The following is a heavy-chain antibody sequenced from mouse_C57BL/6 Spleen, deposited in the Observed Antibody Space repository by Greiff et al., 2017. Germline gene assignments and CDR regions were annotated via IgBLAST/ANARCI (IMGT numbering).Heavy chain of an antibody. CDR1: GFSLTSYG. CDR2: IWSGGST. CDR3: ARKYYSNYVGYAMDY. V-gene: IGHV2-2*01. J-gene: IGHJ4*01. D-gene: IGHD2-5*01. Sequence: VHLVESGPGLVQPSQSLSITCTVSGFSLTSYGVHWVRQSPGKGLEWLGVIWSGGSTDYNAAFISRLSISKDNSKSQVFFKMNSLQADDTAIYYCARKYYSNYVGYAMDYWGQGTSVTVSS.